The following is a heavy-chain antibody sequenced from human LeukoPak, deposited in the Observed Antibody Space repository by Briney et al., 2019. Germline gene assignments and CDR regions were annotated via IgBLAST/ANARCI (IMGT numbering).Heavy chain of an antibody. J-gene: IGHJ4*02. CDR1: GGSFSGYY. D-gene: IGHD2-8*01. CDR2: INHSGST. Sequence: SETLSLTCAVYGGSFSGYYWSWIRQPPGKGLEWIGEINHSGSTNYNPSLKSRVTISVDTSKNQFSLKLSSVTAADTAVYYCARGEDTVLMVYHSGFDYWGQGTLVTVSS. V-gene: IGHV4-34*01. CDR3: ARGEDTVLMVYHSGFDY.